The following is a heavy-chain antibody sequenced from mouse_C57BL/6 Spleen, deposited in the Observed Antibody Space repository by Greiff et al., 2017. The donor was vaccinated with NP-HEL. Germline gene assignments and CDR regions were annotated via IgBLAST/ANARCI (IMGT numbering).Heavy chain of an antibody. CDR2: IDPSDSYT. CDR3: AKLTGTFAMDY. J-gene: IGHJ4*01. Sequence: QVQLQQPGAELVMPGASVKLSCKASGYTFTSYWMHWVKQRPGQGLEWIGEIDPSDSYTNYNQKFKGKSTLTVDKSSSTPFMQLRILTSEGSAVYCCAKLTGTFAMDYWGQGTSVTVSS. CDR1: GYTFTSYW. D-gene: IGHD4-1*01. V-gene: IGHV1-69*01.